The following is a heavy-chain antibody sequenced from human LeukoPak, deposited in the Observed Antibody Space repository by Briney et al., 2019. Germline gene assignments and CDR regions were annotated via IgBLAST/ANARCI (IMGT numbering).Heavy chain of an antibody. Sequence: GGSLRLSCAASGFTVSSNYMSWVRQAPGKGLEWVSVIYSGGSTYYADSVKGRFTISRDNSKNTLYLQKNSLRADDTAIYYCAKSMTLQWRGFFDLWGRGTHVTVSS. J-gene: IGHJ2*01. CDR1: GFTVSSNY. CDR2: IYSGGST. V-gene: IGHV3-53*01. D-gene: IGHD6-19*01. CDR3: AKSMTLQWRGFFDL.